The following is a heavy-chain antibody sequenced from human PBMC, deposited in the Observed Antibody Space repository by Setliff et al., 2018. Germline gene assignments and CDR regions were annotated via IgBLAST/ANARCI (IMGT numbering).Heavy chain of an antibody. V-gene: IGHV3-15*01. CDR2: IKSKTDGGTT. Sequence: GGSLRLSCAASGFTFSNTWMSWVRQAPGKGLEWVGRIKSKTDGGTTDYAAPVKGGFTISRDDSKNTLYLQMNSLKTEDTAVYCCTTAPLAAASTCWGQGTLVTSPQ. CDR3: TTAPLAAASTC. J-gene: IGHJ4*02. D-gene: IGHD6-13*01. CDR1: GFTFSNTW.